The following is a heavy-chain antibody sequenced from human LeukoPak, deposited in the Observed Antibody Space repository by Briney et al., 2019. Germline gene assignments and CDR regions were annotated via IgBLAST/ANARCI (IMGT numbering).Heavy chain of an antibody. CDR3: AKDEGNYDFWSGYPFDY. CDR2: ISGSGGST. J-gene: IGHJ4*02. Sequence: GGSLRLSCAASGFTFSSYAMSWVRQAPGKGLEWVSAISGSGGSTYYADSVKGRFTISRDNSKNTLYLQMNSLRAEDTAVYYCAKDEGNYDFWSGYPFDYWGQGTLVTVSS. CDR1: GFTFSSYA. D-gene: IGHD3-3*01. V-gene: IGHV3-23*01.